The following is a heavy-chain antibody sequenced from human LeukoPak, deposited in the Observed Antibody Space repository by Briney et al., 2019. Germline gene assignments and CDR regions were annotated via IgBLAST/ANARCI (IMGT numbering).Heavy chain of an antibody. CDR1: GGSISSSSYY. Sequence: PSETLSLTCTVSGGSISSSSYYWGWIRQPPGKGLEWIGSIYYSGSTYYNPSLKSRVTISVDTSKNQFSLKLSSVTAADTAAYYCARNRGVWGSYDYWGQGTLVTVSS. CDR2: IYYSGST. J-gene: IGHJ4*02. CDR3: ARNRGVWGSYDY. D-gene: IGHD3-16*01. V-gene: IGHV4-39*01.